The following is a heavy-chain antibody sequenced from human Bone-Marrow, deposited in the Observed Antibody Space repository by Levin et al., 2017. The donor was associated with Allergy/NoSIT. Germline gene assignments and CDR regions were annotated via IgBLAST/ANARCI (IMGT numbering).Heavy chain of an antibody. CDR3: ATDSGWRPVRSFGWTDN. Sequence: PGGSLRLSCKVSGYSLSELSIHWVRQAPGKGFEWMGGFDPEDGGTIYGQRFQGRLTLTEDTSMDTAYMELNSVRSEDPAVYYCATDSGWRPVRSFGWTDNWGQGTLVIVSS. CDR1: GYSLSELS. D-gene: IGHD3-10*01. CDR2: FDPEDGGT. J-gene: IGHJ4*02. V-gene: IGHV1-24*01.